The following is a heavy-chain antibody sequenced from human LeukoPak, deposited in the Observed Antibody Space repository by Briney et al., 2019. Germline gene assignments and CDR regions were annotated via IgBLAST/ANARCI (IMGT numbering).Heavy chain of an antibody. D-gene: IGHD5-18*01. J-gene: IGHJ6*03. CDR3: ARAPRIQLSYYYYYYMDV. CDR1: GGTFSSYA. Sequence: SVKVSCKASGGTFSSYAISWVRQAPGQGLEWMGGIIPIFGTANYAQKFQGRVTITADESTSTAYMELSSLRSEDTAVYYCARAPRIQLSYYYYYYMDVWGKGTTVTVSS. V-gene: IGHV1-69*13. CDR2: IIPIFGTA.